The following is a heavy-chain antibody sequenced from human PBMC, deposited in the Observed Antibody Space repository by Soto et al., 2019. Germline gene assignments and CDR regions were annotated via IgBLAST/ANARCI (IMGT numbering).Heavy chain of an antibody. CDR3: ARVPSVAGSSGYYYYMDV. J-gene: IGHJ6*03. CDR1: GYTFTSYD. CDR2: MNPNSGNT. Sequence: ASVKVSCKASGYTFTSYDINWVRQATGQGLEWMGWMNPNSGNTGYAQKFQGRVTMTRNTSISTAYMELSSLRSEDTAVYYCARVPSVAGSSGYYYYMDVWDKGTTVTVSS. V-gene: IGHV1-8*01. D-gene: IGHD6-19*01.